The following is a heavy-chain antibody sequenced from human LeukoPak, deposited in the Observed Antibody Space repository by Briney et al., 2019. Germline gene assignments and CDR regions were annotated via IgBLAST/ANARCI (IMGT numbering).Heavy chain of an antibody. Sequence: PGGSLRLSCADSGFTFSSYAMSWVRQAPGKGLEWVSAISGSGGSTYYADSVKGRFTISRDNSKNTLYLQMNSLRAEDTAVYYCAKLLGSIWPVNYYFDYWGQGTLVTVSS. V-gene: IGHV3-23*01. CDR2: ISGSGGST. J-gene: IGHJ4*02. D-gene: IGHD6-6*01. CDR3: AKLLGSIWPVNYYFDY. CDR1: GFTFSSYA.